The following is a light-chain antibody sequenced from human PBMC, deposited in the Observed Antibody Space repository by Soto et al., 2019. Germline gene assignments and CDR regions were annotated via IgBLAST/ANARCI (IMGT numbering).Light chain of an antibody. CDR1: QSVSSF. CDR3: QQHSHWPT. CDR2: DAS. Sequence: EIVLTQSPATLSLSPGERATLAFRASQSVSSFLAWYQQNPGQAPRLLIYDASNRATGIPARFSGSGSGTDFTLTISSLEPEDFAVYYCQQHSHWPTFGQGTKVDIK. V-gene: IGKV3-11*01. J-gene: IGKJ1*01.